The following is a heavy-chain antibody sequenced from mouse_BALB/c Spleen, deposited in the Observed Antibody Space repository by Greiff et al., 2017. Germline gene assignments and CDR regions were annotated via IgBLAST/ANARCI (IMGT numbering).Heavy chain of an antibody. J-gene: IGHJ4*01. CDR1: GFTFSSFG. V-gene: IGHV5-17*02. CDR3: ARGATRYYAMDY. CDR2: ISSGSSTI. Sequence: EVKLVESGGGLVQPGGSRKLSCAASGFTFSSFGMHWVPQAPEKGLEWVAYISSGSSTIYYADTVKGRFTISRDNPKNTLFLQMTSLRSEDTAMYYCARGATRYYAMDYWGQGTSVTVSS. D-gene: IGHD1-1*01.